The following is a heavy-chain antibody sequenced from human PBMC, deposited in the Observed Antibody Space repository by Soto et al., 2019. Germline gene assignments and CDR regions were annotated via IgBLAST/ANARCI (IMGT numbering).Heavy chain of an antibody. Sequence: GGSLRLSCAASGFAVSSNFMSWVRQAPGKGLEWVSVIYSGGSTYYADSVKGRFTISRDNSENTLYLQMNSLRAEDTAIYYCARAIMMGLLSSWGQETLVTVSS. CDR3: ARAIMMGLLSS. CDR1: GFAVSSNF. V-gene: IGHV3-66*01. CDR2: IYSGGST. D-gene: IGHD3-16*01. J-gene: IGHJ5*02.